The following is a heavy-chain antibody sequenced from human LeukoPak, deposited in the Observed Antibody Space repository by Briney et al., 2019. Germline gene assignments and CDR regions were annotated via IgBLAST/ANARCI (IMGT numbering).Heavy chain of an antibody. D-gene: IGHD2-15*01. J-gene: IGHJ4*02. Sequence: GGSLRLSCAASGFTFSNYAMSWVRQAPGKGLEWVSGISASGGSTYYADAVKGRFTISKDNSKSTLFLQMNSLRADDTAVDYCAKPSSAATPGYWGQGTLVTVSS. CDR3: AKPSSAATPGY. V-gene: IGHV3-23*01. CDR2: ISASGGST. CDR1: GFTFSNYA.